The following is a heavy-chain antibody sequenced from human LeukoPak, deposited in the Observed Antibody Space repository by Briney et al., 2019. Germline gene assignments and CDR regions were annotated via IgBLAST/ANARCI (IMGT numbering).Heavy chain of an antibody. D-gene: IGHD6-25*01. Sequence: EASVTVSCTASGYTFTSYAMHWVRQAPGQRLEWMGWINAGNGNATYTQKFQDRVTFTRDTSASTAYMDLSSLRSEDTAVYYCARVSSGWHGYLDHWGQGTPVTVSS. J-gene: IGHJ4*02. CDR1: GYTFTSYA. CDR3: ARVSSGWHGYLDH. V-gene: IGHV1-3*01. CDR2: INAGNGNA.